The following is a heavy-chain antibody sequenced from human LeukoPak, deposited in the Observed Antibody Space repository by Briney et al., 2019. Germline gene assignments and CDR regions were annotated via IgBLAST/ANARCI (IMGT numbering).Heavy chain of an antibody. CDR1: GGSISSGSYY. CDR2: IYTSGST. J-gene: IGHJ4*02. CDR3: AREYYYDSSGYYGLDY. D-gene: IGHD3-22*01. V-gene: IGHV4-61*02. Sequence: SETLSLTCTVSGGSISSGSYYWSWIRQPAGKGLEWIGRIYTSGSTNYNPSLKSRVTISVDTSKNQFSLKLSSVTAADTAVYYCAREYYYDSSGYYGLDYWGQGTLVTVSS.